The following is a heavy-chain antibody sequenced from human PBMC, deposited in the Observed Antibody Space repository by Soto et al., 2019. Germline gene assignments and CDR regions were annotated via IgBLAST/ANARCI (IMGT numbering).Heavy chain of an antibody. CDR1: GRSTTSPY. J-gene: IGHJ6*02. Sequence: PSEPLSPTCTVSGRSTTSPYWRWIRRPPGQRLEWIAYIYDTGISGYTPSTSYNPSLKSRVTMSVDTSKSQFSLKLTSVTAADTAVYYCARGEDAFFYYGLDVWGQGITVTVSS. CDR3: ARGEDAFFYYGLDV. V-gene: IGHV4-59*11. CDR2: IYDTGISGYTPST.